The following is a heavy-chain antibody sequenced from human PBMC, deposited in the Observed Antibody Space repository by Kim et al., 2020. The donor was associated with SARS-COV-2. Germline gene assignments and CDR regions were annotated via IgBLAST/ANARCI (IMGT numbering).Heavy chain of an antibody. CDR1: GFTFSSYG. CDR3: AKGTNTAMVLPPFDY. V-gene: IGHV3-30*18. D-gene: IGHD5-18*01. J-gene: IGHJ4*01. Sequence: GGSLRLSCAASGFTFSSYGMHWVRQAPGKGLEWVAVISYDGSNKYYADSVKGRFTISRDNSKNTLYLQMNSLRAEDTAVYYCAKGTNTAMVLPPFDYWG. CDR2: ISYDGSNK.